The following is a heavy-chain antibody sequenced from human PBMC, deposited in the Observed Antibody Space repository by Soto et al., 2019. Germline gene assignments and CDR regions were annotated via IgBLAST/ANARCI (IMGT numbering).Heavy chain of an antibody. CDR3: VCQGFYREPLEFHF. CDR1: GGSISSSSYY. CDR2: IYYSGST. V-gene: IGHV4-39*01. D-gene: IGHD2-21*01. Sequence: SETLSLTCTVSGGSISSSSYYWGWIRQPPGKGLEWIGSIYYSGSTYYNPSLKSRVTISVDTSKNQFSLKLSSVTAADTAVYYCVCQGFYREPLEFHFWGKGTLVPVSS. J-gene: IGHJ1*01.